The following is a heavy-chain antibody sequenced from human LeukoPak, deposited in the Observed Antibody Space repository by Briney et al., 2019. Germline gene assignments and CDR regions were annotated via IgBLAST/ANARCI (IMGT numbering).Heavy chain of an antibody. V-gene: IGHV4-39*07. Sequence: PSETLSLTCTVSGGSISSSSYYWGWIRQPPGKGLEWIGSIYYSGSTYYNPSLKSRVTTSVDTSKNQFSLKLSSVTAADTAVYYCARGVDTAMVHDYWGQGTLVTVSS. D-gene: IGHD5-18*01. CDR1: GGSISSSSYY. CDR3: ARGVDTAMVHDY. CDR2: IYYSGST. J-gene: IGHJ4*02.